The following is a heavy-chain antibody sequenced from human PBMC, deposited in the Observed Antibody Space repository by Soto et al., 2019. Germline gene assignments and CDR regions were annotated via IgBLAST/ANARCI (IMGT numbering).Heavy chain of an antibody. J-gene: IGHJ5*02. CDR3: AREMRGYSYGYSVEDWFDP. D-gene: IGHD5-18*01. Sequence: PGGSLRLSCAASGFTFSSYWMSWVRQAQGKGLEWLANIKQDGSEKYYVDSVKGRFTMSRDNAKNSLYLQMNSLRAEDTDVYYCAREMRGYSYGYSVEDWFDPWGQGTMVTVSS. V-gene: IGHV3-7*03. CDR2: IKQDGSEK. CDR1: GFTFSSYW.